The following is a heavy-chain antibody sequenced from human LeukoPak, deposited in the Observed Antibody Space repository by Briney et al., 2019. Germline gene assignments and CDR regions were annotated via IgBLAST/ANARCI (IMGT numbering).Heavy chain of an antibody. D-gene: IGHD6-13*01. CDR2: ISAYNGNT. Sequence: GASVKVSCKASGYTFTSYGISWVRQAPGQGLEWKGWISAYNGNTNYAQKLQGRVTMTTDTSTSTAYMELRSLRSDDTAVYYCARVVYSSSSSWFDPWGQGTLVTVSS. CDR3: ARVVYSSSSSWFDP. V-gene: IGHV1-18*04. CDR1: GYTFTSYG. J-gene: IGHJ5*02.